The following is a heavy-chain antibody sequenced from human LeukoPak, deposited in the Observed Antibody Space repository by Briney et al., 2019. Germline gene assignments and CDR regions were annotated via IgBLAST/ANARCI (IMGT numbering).Heavy chain of an antibody. Sequence: GGSLRLSCAASGFTFSSYSMNWVRQAPGRGLEWVSSISSSSSYIHYADSVKGRFTISRNNAKNSLYLQMSSLRAEDTAVYYCARERKTPIIAVVAEDAFDIWGQGTMVTVSS. D-gene: IGHD2-15*01. V-gene: IGHV3-21*01. J-gene: IGHJ3*02. CDR3: ARERKTPIIAVVAEDAFDI. CDR1: GFTFSSYS. CDR2: ISSSSSYI.